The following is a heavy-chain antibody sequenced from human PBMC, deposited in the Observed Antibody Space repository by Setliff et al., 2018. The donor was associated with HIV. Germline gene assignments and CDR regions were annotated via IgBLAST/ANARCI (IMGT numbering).Heavy chain of an antibody. CDR1: GYTFTSYG. CDR3: SRGFRAAEQPDSLDY. CDR2: ISAYNGNT. J-gene: IGHJ4*02. V-gene: IGHV1-18*01. D-gene: IGHD6-25*01. Sequence: GASVKVSCKASGYTFTSYGISWGRQAPGQGLEWMGGISAYNGNTSYAQKLQGRVTMTTETYTSTDYMELRSLRPDDTAVYYWSRGFRAAEQPDSLDYWGQGTLVTVS.